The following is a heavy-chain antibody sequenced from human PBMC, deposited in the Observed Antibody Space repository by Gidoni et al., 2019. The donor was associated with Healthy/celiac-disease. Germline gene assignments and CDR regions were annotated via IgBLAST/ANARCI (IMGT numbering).Heavy chain of an antibody. CDR3: ARDPEAAGHYYYGMDV. CDR1: GFTVSSNY. Sequence: EVQLVESGGGLVQPGGSLRLSCAASGFTVSSNYMSWVRQAPGKGLEWVSVIYSGGSTYYADSVKGRFTISRDNSKNTLYLQMNSLRAEDTAVYYCARDPEAAGHYYYGMDVWGQGTTVTVSS. J-gene: IGHJ6*02. V-gene: IGHV3-66*01. CDR2: IYSGGST. D-gene: IGHD6-13*01.